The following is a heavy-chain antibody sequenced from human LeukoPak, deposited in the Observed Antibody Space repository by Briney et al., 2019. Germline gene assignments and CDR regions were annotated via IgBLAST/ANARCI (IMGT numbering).Heavy chain of an antibody. D-gene: IGHD4-17*01. CDR3: ARGAPPTDYGDYGAAFDI. Sequence: SETLSLTCTVSGYSISSGYYWGWIRQPPGKGLEWIGSIYHSGSTYYNPSLKSRVTISVDTSKNQFSLKLSSVTAADTAVYYCARGAPPTDYGDYGAAFDIWGQGTMVTVSS. J-gene: IGHJ3*02. V-gene: IGHV4-38-2*02. CDR2: IYHSGST. CDR1: GYSISSGYY.